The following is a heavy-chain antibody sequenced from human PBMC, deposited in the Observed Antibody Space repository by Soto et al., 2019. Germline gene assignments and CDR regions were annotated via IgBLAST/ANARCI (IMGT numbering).Heavy chain of an antibody. V-gene: IGHV3-23*01. D-gene: IGHD3-16*01. CDR2: INNNGGST. CDR1: GCTFTNYA. J-gene: IGHJ4*02. CDR3: SPLRLDY. Sequence: PGGSLRLSCAASGCTFTNYAMSWVRQAPGKGLEWVSTINNNGGSTYYADSVKGQFTISRDNSKSTLYVQMNSLRAEDTAVYYCSPLRLDYWGQGTLVTVSS.